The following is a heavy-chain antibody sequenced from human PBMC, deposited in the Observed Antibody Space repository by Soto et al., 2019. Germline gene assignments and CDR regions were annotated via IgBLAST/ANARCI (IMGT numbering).Heavy chain of an antibody. V-gene: IGHV4-59*01. CDR3: ARDKGSYYYYYGMDV. Sequence: SETLSLTCTVSGGSISSYYWSWIRQPPGKGLEWIGYIYYSGSTNYNPSLKSRVTISVDTSKNQFSLKLSSVTAADTAVYYCARDKGSYYYYYGMDVWGQGTTVTVSS. CDR2: IYYSGST. CDR1: GGSISSYY. J-gene: IGHJ6*02.